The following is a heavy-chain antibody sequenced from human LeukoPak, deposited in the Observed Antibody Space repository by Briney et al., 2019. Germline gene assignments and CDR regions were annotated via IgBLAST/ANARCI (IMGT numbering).Heavy chain of an antibody. D-gene: IGHD6-13*01. CDR2: INHSGST. Sequence: SETLSLTCAVYGGSFSGYYWSWIRQPPGKGLEWIGEINHSGSTNYNPSLKSRVTISVDTSKSLFSLKLSSVTAADTAVYYCARVPGYSRSRGAFDIWGQGTMVTVSS. J-gene: IGHJ3*02. CDR1: GGSFSGYY. V-gene: IGHV4-34*01. CDR3: ARVPGYSRSRGAFDI.